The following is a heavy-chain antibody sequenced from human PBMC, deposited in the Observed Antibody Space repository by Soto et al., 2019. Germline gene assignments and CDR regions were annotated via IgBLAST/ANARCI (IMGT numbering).Heavy chain of an antibody. D-gene: IGHD2-21*01. Sequence: PGGSLRLSCAASGLTFSNYGMHWVRQAPGKGLEWVAIIWYDGSNKYYADSVKGRFTISRDNSKNTLYLQMNSLRAEDKAVYYCARELSISKNCLWTVCYYYYGMDVCGQRSTVPVSS. V-gene: IGHV3-33*01. CDR3: ARELSISKNCLWTVCYYYYGMDV. J-gene: IGHJ6*02. CDR2: IWYDGSNK. CDR1: GLTFSNYG.